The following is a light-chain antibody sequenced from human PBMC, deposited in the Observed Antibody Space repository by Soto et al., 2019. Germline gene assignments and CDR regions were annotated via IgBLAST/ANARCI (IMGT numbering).Light chain of an antibody. CDR1: NSDVGNYNL. CDR3: CSYAGSATGV. V-gene: IGLV2-23*02. J-gene: IGLJ3*02. Sequence: QSALTQPASVSGSPGQSITISCTGTNSDVGNYNLVSWYQQHPGKAPKLMMYEVTKRPSGVSNRFSGSKSGNTASLTISGLQAEDEADYYCCSYAGSATGVFGGGTKLTVL. CDR2: EVT.